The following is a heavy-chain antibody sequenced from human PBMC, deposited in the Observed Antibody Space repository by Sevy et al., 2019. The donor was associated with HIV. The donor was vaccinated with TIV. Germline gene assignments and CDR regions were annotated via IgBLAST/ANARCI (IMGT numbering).Heavy chain of an antibody. CDR2: ISYDGSNK. J-gene: IGHJ6*02. CDR1: GFTFSSYG. Sequence: GGSLRLSCAASGFTFSSYGMHWVRQAPGKGLEWEAVISYDGSNKYYADSVKGRFTISRDNSKNTLYLQVDSLRAEDTAVYYGAKAAEDGYDYDYYGMDVWGQGTTVTVSS. D-gene: IGHD5-12*01. CDR3: AKAAEDGYDYDYYGMDV. V-gene: IGHV3-30*18.